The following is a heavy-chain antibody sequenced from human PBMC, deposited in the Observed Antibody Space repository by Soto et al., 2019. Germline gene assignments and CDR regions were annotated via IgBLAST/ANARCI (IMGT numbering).Heavy chain of an antibody. V-gene: IGHV4-59*01. CDR1: GGSISSYY. CDR3: ARVNGITMVRGVGRYSDY. J-gene: IGHJ4*02. D-gene: IGHD3-10*01. CDR2: IYYSGST. Sequence: PSETLSLTCTVSGGSISSYYWSWIRQPPGKGLEWIGYIYYSGSTNYNPSLKSRVTISVDTSKNQFSLKLSSVTAADTAVYYCARVNGITMVRGVGRYSDYWGQGTLVTVS.